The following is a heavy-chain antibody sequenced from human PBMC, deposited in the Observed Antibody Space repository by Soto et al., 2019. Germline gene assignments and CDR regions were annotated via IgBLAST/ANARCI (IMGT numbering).Heavy chain of an antibody. CDR2: ISSSSSYI. CDR3: ARDPWADKIVVPAASHFDY. V-gene: IGHV3-21*01. D-gene: IGHD2-2*01. CDR1: GFTFSSYS. J-gene: IGHJ4*02. Sequence: PGGSLRLSCAASGFTFSSYSMNWVRQAPGKGLEWVSSISSSSSYIYYADSVKGRFTISRDNAKNSLYLQMNSLRAEDTAVYYCARDPWADKIVVPAASHFDYWGQGTLVTVSS.